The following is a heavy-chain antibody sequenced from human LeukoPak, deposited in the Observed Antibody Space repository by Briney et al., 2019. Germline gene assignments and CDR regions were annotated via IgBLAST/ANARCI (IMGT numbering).Heavy chain of an antibody. CDR2: IYYSRST. V-gene: IGHV4-59*06. CDR1: GGSISSYY. CDR3: ARGRVGATGDY. J-gene: IGHJ4*02. D-gene: IGHD1-26*01. Sequence: SETLSLTCTVSGGSISSYYWSWIRQHPGKGLEWIGYIYYSRSTYYNPSLKSRVTISVDTSKNQFSLRLSSVTAADTAVYYCARGRVGATGDYWGQGTLVTVSS.